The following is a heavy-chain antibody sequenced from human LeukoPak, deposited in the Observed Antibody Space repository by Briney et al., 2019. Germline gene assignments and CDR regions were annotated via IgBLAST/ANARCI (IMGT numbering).Heavy chain of an antibody. CDR3: ARDSSTSPNYFDY. J-gene: IGHJ4*02. CDR1: GFTFSSYS. Sequence: PGGSLRLSCAASGFTFSSYSMNWVRQAPGKGLEWVSSISSSSSYIYYADSVKGRFTISGDNAKNSLYLQMNSLRAEDTAVYYCARDSSTSPNYFDYWGQGTLVTVSS. CDR2: ISSSSSYI. D-gene: IGHD2-2*01. V-gene: IGHV3-21*01.